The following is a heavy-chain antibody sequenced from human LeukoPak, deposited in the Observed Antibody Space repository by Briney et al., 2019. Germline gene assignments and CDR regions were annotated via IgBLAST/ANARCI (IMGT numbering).Heavy chain of an antibody. CDR2: IHSDGTT. Sequence: PSETLSLTCSVSGGSLTNYYWGWIRQPPGKGLEFIGYIHSDGTTNYDSSLQSRVAISLATSKIQFSLRLYSVTAADAALYFGARLIFRGGEALHFDSWGQGTLVTVSS. D-gene: IGHD3-16*01. CDR3: ARLIFRGGEALHFDS. J-gene: IGHJ4*02. V-gene: IGHV4-4*09. CDR1: GGSLTNYY.